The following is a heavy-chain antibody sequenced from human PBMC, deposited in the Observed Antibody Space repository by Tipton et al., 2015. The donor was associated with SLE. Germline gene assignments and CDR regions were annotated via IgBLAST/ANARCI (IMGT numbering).Heavy chain of an antibody. CDR3: AIQNGEGYCSGVSCPGD. J-gene: IGHJ4*02. D-gene: IGHD2-15*01. CDR1: GGSISSISYY. V-gene: IGHV4-39*07. CDR2: IYYSGST. Sequence: TLSLTCTVSGGSISSISYYCGWIRQPPGKGLECLGGIYYSGSTYYNPSLKSRVTISVDTSKNQFSLKLSSVTAADTAVYYCAIQNGEGYCSGVSCPGDWGQGTLVTVSS.